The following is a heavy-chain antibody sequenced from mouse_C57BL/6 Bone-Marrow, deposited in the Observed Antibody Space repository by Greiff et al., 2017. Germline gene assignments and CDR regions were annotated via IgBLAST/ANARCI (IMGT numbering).Heavy chain of an antibody. J-gene: IGHJ4*01. Sequence: VQLQESGAELVRPGASVTLSCKASGYTFTDYEMHWVKQTPVHGLEWIGAIDPETGGPAYNQKFKGTAILTADKSSSTAYMELHSLTSEDSAVYYCTRYDSGYYYAMDYWGQGTSVTVSS. CDR2: IDPETGGP. CDR1: GYTFTDYE. CDR3: TRYDSGYYYAMDY. D-gene: IGHD3-2*02. V-gene: IGHV1-15*01.